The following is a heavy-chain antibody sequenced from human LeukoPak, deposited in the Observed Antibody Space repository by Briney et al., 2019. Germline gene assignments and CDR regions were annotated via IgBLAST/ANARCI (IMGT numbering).Heavy chain of an antibody. CDR1: GFTFDDYA. V-gene: IGHV3-9*03. CDR3: AKDRGAVGGAYDI. CDR2: ISWNSGSI. Sequence: GGSLRLSCAASGFTFDDYAMHWVRQAPGKGLEWVSGISWNSGSIGYADSVKGRFTMSRDNAKNSLYRQMNSLRAEDMALYYCAKDRGAVGGAYDIWGQGTMVTVSS. D-gene: IGHD6-19*01. J-gene: IGHJ3*02.